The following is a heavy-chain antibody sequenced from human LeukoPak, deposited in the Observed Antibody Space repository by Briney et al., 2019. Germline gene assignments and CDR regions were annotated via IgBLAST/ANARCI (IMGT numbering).Heavy chain of an antibody. D-gene: IGHD3-22*01. V-gene: IGHV3-30*02. Sequence: GGSLRLSCAASGFTFSSYGMHWVRQAPGKGLEWVAFIRYDGSNKHYADSVKGRFTISRDNSKNTLYLQMNSLRAEDTAVYYCAKDPTGYYYDSSGYLLPDYWGQGTLVTVSS. CDR3: AKDPTGYYYDSSGYLLPDY. J-gene: IGHJ4*02. CDR1: GFTFSSYG. CDR2: IRYDGSNK.